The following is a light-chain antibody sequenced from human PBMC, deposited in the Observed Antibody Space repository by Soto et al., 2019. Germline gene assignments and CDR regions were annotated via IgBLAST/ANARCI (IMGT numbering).Light chain of an antibody. CDR3: CSYAGSSTLYV. CDR1: SSDVGSYNL. V-gene: IGLV2-23*02. Sequence: QSVLSQPASVSGSPGHSITISCTGTSSDVGSYNLVSWYQQHPGKAPKLMIYEVSKRPSGVSNRFSGSKSGNTASLTISGLQAEDEADYYCCSYAGSSTLYVFGTVTKVTVL. J-gene: IGLJ1*01. CDR2: EVS.